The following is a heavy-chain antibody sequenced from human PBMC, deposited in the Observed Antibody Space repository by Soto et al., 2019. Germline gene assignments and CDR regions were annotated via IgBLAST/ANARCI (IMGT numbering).Heavy chain of an antibody. CDR2: ISGGGGST. CDR3: ERDLRYCSGRTCYLYYYGIDV. V-gene: IGHV3-74*01. D-gene: IGHD2-15*01. J-gene: IGHJ6*02. Sequence: EVQLVESGGGLIQPGTSLRLSCAASGFTFSNFGMQWVRQAPGKGLVWVARISGGGGSTSYADSVKGRFTISRDNAKNTLYVQMHSLRAEDTAVYYCERDLRYCSGRTCYLYYYGIDVWGPGTPVTVSS. CDR1: GFTFSNFG.